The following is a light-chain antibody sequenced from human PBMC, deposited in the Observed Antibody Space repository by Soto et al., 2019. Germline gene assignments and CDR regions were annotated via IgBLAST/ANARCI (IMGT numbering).Light chain of an antibody. CDR1: QSVNSNY. J-gene: IGKJ1*01. CDR2: AAS. V-gene: IGKV3-20*01. Sequence: EIVLTQSPGTLSLSPGERATLSCRAGQSVNSNYLAWYQQRPGQAPRLLIYAASNRVTGIPDRFSGSGSGTDFTLTISSLQSEDFAVYYCQHYNNWPRTFGQGTKVEIK. CDR3: QHYNNWPRT.